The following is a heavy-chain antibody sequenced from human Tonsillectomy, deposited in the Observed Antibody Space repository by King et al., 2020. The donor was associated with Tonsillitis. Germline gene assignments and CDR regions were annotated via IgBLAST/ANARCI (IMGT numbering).Heavy chain of an antibody. CDR1: GFTFSSYA. V-gene: IGHV3-23*04. CDR2: VSGSGSTT. D-gene: IGHD6-6*01. Sequence: VQLVESGGGLVQPGGSLRLSCAASGFTFSSYAMTWVRPAPGKGLEWVSAVSGSGSTTHHADSVKGRFTVSRDNSKNTLYLQMNSLRADDTAVYYCAKGRYSTSWGGPEIDYWGQGTLVTVSS. J-gene: IGHJ4*02. CDR3: AKGRYSTSWGGPEIDY.